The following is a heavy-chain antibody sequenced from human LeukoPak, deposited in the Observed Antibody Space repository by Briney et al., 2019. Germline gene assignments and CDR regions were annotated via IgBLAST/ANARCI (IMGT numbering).Heavy chain of an antibody. V-gene: IGHV4-39*07. CDR3: ARGRTTYLPFITMVRGTNFDY. D-gene: IGHD3-10*01. J-gene: IGHJ4*02. CDR1: GGSISSSSYY. CDR2: IYYSGST. Sequence: SETLSLTCTVSGGSISSSSYYWGWIRQPPGKGLEWIGSIYYSGSTNYNPSLKSRVTISVDTSKNQFSLKLSSVTAADTAVYYCARGRTTYLPFITMVRGTNFDYWGQGTLVTVSS.